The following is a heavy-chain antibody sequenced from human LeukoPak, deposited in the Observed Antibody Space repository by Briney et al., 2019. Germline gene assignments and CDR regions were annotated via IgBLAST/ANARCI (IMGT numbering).Heavy chain of an antibody. D-gene: IGHD3-10*01. CDR3: ARGEYGSGSYHIDY. CDR2: LSGSGGRT. J-gene: IGHJ4*02. CDR1: GFTFSSYG. Sequence: GGSLRLSCAGSGFTFSSYGVSWVRQAPGKGLEWVSALSGSGGRTYYADSARGRFTISRDNSKNTLYLQMNSLRAEDTAVYYCARGEYGSGSYHIDYWGQGTLVTVSS. V-gene: IGHV3-23*01.